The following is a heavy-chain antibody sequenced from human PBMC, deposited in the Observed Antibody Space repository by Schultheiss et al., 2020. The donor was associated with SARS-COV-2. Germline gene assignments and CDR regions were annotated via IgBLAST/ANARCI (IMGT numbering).Heavy chain of an antibody. CDR2: IIPIFGTA. J-gene: IGHJ6*03. CDR1: GGTFSSYA. Sequence: SVKVSCKASGGTFSSYAISWVRQAPGQGLEWMGGIIPIFGTANYAQKFQGRVTITADESTSTAYMELSSLRSEDTAVYYCTTEAAAGETYYYYYYYMDVWGKGTTVTVSS. D-gene: IGHD6-13*01. CDR3: TTEAAAGETYYYYYYYMDV. V-gene: IGHV1-69*13.